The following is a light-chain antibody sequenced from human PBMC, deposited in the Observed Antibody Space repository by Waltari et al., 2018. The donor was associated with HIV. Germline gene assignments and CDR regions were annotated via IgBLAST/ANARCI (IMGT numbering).Light chain of an antibody. V-gene: IGLV3-9*01. CDR1: NVGAKD. Sequence: SYELTQPLSVSVALGQTARIPCGGNNVGAKDVQWYQQKSGQAPLLVIYNDVNRPSGIPERFSASKSRNTATLTISGAQAGDEADNYCQVWHYSVFFGGGTKLTVL. J-gene: IGLJ2*01. CDR3: QVWHYSVF. CDR2: NDV.